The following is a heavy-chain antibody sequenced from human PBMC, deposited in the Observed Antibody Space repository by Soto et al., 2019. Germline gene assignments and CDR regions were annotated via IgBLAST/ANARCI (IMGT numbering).Heavy chain of an antibody. Sequence: QITLKESGPTLVKPTQTLTLTCTFSGFSLTTSGVGVGWLRQPPGQALELLALIYWDDDKRYSPSLKSRLTITNDTSKNPVVLTMTNMDPVDTATYYCTHNSYTASSFWGQGTLVTVSS. J-gene: IGHJ4*02. D-gene: IGHD5-18*01. CDR3: THNSYTASSF. CDR1: GFSLTTSGVG. CDR2: IYWDDDK. V-gene: IGHV2-5*02.